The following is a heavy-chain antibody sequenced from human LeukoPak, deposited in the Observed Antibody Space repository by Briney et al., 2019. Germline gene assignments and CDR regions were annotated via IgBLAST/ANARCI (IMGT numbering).Heavy chain of an antibody. CDR1: GFTFSAYA. CDR2: IRGGGTSE. V-gene: IGHV3-23*01. J-gene: IGHJ3*02. Sequence: GGSLRLSCTASGFTFSAYAMMWVRQAPGKGPEWVSAIRGGGTSEFYADSVKGRFRISRDNSKDTLFLQMNSLRAEDTAVYYCARDTNGDYIGAFDMWGPGTMVTGSS. CDR3: ARDTNGDYIGAFDM. D-gene: IGHD4-17*01.